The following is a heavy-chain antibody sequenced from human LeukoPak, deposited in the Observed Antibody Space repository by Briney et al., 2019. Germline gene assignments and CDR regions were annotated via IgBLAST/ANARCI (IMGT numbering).Heavy chain of an antibody. CDR2: IYYSGST. V-gene: IGHV4-59*08. Sequence: SETLSLTCTVSGGSITGYYWNWIRQPPGKGLEWIGYIYYSGSTNYNPSLKSRVTISVDTSKNQFSLRLSSVTAADTAIYYCARAVSGRFDYWGQGTLVTVSS. CDR1: GGSITGYY. CDR3: ARAVSGRFDY. J-gene: IGHJ4*02. D-gene: IGHD6-19*01.